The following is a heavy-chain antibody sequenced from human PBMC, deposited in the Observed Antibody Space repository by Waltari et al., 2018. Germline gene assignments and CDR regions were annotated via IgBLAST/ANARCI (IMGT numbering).Heavy chain of an antibody. CDR3: ARSSSWQPADY. CDR1: GFTFSSYW. V-gene: IGHV3-7*01. CDR2: IKQDVSEK. J-gene: IGHJ4*02. Sequence: EVQLVESGGGLVQPGGSLRLSCAASGFTFSSYWMSWVRQAPGKGREWVANIKQDVSEKYYVESVKGRFTISRDNAKNSLYLQMNSLRAEDTAVYYCARSSSWQPADYWGQGTLVTVSS. D-gene: IGHD6-13*01.